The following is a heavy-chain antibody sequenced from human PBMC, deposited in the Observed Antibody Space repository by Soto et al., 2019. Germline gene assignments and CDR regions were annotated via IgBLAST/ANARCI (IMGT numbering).Heavy chain of an antibody. V-gene: IGHV4-31*03. CDR1: GVSINTGDYY. CDR3: AREGYNYNGMDV. CDR2: IYYSGSS. Sequence: VQLQESGPGLVKPSQTLSLTCSVSGVSINTGDYYWSWIRQHPGKGLEWIGYIYYSGSSYYNPSLKSRVTISLDTSKNQFSLKLTSVTAADTAVYYCAREGYNYNGMDVWGQGTTVTVSS. J-gene: IGHJ6*02. D-gene: IGHD5-18*01.